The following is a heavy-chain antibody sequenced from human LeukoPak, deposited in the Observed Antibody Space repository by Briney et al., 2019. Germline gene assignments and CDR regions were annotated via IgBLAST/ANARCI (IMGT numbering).Heavy chain of an antibody. V-gene: IGHV3-23*01. CDR1: GFTFSSYA. CDR3: AKVTLLWFGESNFDY. D-gene: IGHD3-10*01. Sequence: PGGSLRLSCAASGFTFSSYAMSRVRQAPGKGLEWVSAISGSGGSTYYADSVKGRFTISRDNSKNTLYLQMNSLRAEDTAVYYCAKVTLLWFGESNFDYWGQGTLVTVSS. J-gene: IGHJ4*02. CDR2: ISGSGGST.